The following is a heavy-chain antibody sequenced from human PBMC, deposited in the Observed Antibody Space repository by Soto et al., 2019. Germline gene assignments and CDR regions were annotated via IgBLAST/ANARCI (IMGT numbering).Heavy chain of an antibody. CDR3: ARVEGDDFWSGYEYFDY. V-gene: IGHV1-69*02. Sequence: QVQLVQSGAEVKKPGSSVKVSCKASGGTFSSYTISWVRQAPGQGLEWMGRIIPILGIANYAQKFQGRVTITADKSTSTAYMELSSLRSEDTAVYYCARVEGDDFWSGYEYFDYWCQGTLVTVSS. D-gene: IGHD3-3*01. CDR2: IIPILGIA. J-gene: IGHJ4*02. CDR1: GGTFSSYT.